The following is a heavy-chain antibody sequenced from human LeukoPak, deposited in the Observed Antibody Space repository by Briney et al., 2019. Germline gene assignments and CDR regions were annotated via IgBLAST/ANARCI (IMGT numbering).Heavy chain of an antibody. Sequence: GGSLRLSCAASGFTFSSYEMNWVRQAPGKGLEWVSYISSSGSTIYYADSVKGRFTISRDNAKNSLYLQMNSLRAEDTAVYYCAGIYGFRFPFWLDPWGQGTLVTVSS. J-gene: IGHJ5*02. V-gene: IGHV3-48*03. CDR3: AGIYGFRFPFWLDP. D-gene: IGHD3-3*01. CDR1: GFTFSSYE. CDR2: ISSSGSTI.